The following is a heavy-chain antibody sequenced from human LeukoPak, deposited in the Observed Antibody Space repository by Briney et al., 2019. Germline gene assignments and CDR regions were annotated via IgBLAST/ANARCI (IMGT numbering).Heavy chain of an antibody. V-gene: IGHV3-7*01. CDR1: GFTFSNYW. CDR2: IKQDGSEK. CDR3: ARDREGRGVLYSYYYYMDV. D-gene: IGHD3-10*01. J-gene: IGHJ6*03. Sequence: PPGGSLRLSCAASGFTFSNYWMNWVRQAPGKGLEWVANIKQDGSEKYYVDSVKGRFTISRDNAKNSLYLQMNSLRAEDTAVYYCARDREGRGVLYSYYYYMDVWGKGTTVTISS.